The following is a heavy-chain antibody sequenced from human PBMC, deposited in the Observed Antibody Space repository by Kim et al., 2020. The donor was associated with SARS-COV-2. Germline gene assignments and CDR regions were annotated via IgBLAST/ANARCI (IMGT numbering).Heavy chain of an antibody. CDR1: GYRFTGYY. J-gene: IGHJ4*02. V-gene: IGHV1-2*02. Sequence: ASVKVSCKASGYRFTGYYIQWVRQAPGQGPEWLGWIDPNSGGTDYAQKFQGRVTMTSDTSINTVYMELTSLRSDDTAVYYCARDWYSGISDRFDYWGQGTLVTVAS. CDR3: ARDWYSGISDRFDY. D-gene: IGHD1-26*01. CDR2: IDPNSGGT.